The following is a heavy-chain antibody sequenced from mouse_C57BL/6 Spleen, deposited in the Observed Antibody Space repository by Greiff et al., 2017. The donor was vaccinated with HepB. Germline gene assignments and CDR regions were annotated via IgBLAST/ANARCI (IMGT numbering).Heavy chain of an antibody. CDR1: GFSFNTYA. V-gene: IGHV10-1*01. Sequence: EVQGVESGGGLVQPKGSLKLSCAASGFSFNTYAMNWVRQAPGKGLEWVARIRSKSNNYATYYADSVKDRFTISRDDSESMLYLQMNNLKTEDTAMYYCVRQGYYEDFDYWGQGTTLTVSS. D-gene: IGHD1-1*02. CDR2: IRSKSNNYAT. J-gene: IGHJ2*01. CDR3: VRQGYYEDFDY.